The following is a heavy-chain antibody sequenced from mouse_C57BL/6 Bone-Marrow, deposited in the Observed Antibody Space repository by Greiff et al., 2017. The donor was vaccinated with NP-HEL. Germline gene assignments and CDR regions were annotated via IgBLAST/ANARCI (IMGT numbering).Heavy chain of an antibody. V-gene: IGHV1-15*01. J-gene: IGHJ3*01. D-gene: IGHD2-2*01. CDR3: TRRGYGYFAY. CDR1: GYTFTDYE. CDR2: IDPETGGT. Sequence: QVHVKQSGAELVRPGASVTLSCKASGYTFTDYEMHWVKQTPVHGLEWIGAIDPETGGTAYNQKFKGKAILTADKSSSTAYMELRSLTSEDSAVYYWTRRGYGYFAYWGQGTLVTVSA.